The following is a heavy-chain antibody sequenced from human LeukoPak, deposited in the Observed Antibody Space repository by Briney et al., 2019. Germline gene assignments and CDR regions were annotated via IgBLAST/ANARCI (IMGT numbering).Heavy chain of an antibody. CDR2: IYDGGST. V-gene: IGHV3-53*01. CDR3: AKGSVPYPFDY. J-gene: IGHJ4*02. CDR1: GFTVSSKY. Sequence: GGSLRLSCAASGFTVSSKYISWVRLAPGKGLEWVSVIYDGGSTYYADSVKGRFTISRDNSKNTLYLQMNSLRAEDTAVYYCAKGSVPYPFDYWGQGTLVTVSS.